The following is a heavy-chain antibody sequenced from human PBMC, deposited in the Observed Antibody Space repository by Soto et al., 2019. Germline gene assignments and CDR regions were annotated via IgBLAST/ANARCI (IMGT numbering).Heavy chain of an antibody. CDR1: GGTFSSYT. CDR2: IIPILGIA. D-gene: IGHD2-2*01. CDR3: ARGVVPAATPYYYGMDV. J-gene: IGHJ6*02. V-gene: IGHV1-69*02. Sequence: QVQLVQSGAEVKKPGSSVKVSCKASGGTFSSYTISWVRQAPGQGLEWMGRIIPILGIANYAQKFQGRVTITADKSTSTAYMELSSLRSEDTAVYYCARGVVPAATPYYYGMDVWGQGTTVTVSS.